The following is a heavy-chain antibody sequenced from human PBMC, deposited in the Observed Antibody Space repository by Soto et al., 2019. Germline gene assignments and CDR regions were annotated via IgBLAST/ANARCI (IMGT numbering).Heavy chain of an antibody. Sequence: PSETLSLTCAVSGGSFRGYFWSWIRQSPGKGLEWSGEINHSGSNNYNPSLKSRVTESVDTSKNQFALNLTSVTAADTAVYYCARGRVITMVRGGNCHYYGMDVWGQGTTVTVSS. D-gene: IGHD3-10*01. CDR3: ARGRVITMVRGGNCHYYGMDV. J-gene: IGHJ6*02. CDR1: GGSFRGYF. CDR2: INHSGSN. V-gene: IGHV4-34*01.